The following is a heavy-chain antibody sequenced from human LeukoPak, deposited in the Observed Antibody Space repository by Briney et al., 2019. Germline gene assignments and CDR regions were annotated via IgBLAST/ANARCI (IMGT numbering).Heavy chain of an antibody. J-gene: IGHJ4*02. CDR1: GFSFSDYW. Sequence: GGSLRLSCAAAGFSFSDYWMSWVRQAPGKGLEWVANIKQDGSEKYYVDSVTGRFTISRDNAKNSLYLQMNSLRAEDTAVYYCARDGACTSTSCWGQGTLVTVSS. CDR3: ARDGACTSTSC. V-gene: IGHV3-7*01. D-gene: IGHD2-2*01. CDR2: IKQDGSEK.